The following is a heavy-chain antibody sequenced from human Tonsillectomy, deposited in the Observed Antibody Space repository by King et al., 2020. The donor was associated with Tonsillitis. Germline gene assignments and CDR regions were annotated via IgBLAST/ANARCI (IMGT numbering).Heavy chain of an antibody. Sequence: VQLVESGGGVVQPGGSLRLSCAASGFTFSSYGMHWVRQAPGKGLEWVAFIRYDGSNKYYADSVKGRFTISRDNSKNTLYLQMNSLRAEDTAVYYCAKDAPRTHKHLDYWGQGTLVTVSS. CDR2: IRYDGSNK. V-gene: IGHV3-30*02. J-gene: IGHJ4*02. D-gene: IGHD2-21*01. CDR1: GFTFSSYG. CDR3: AKDAPRTHKHLDY.